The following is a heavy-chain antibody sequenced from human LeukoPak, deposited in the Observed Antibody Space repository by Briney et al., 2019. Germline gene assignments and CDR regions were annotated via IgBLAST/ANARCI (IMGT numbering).Heavy chain of an antibody. CDR2: INPNSGGT. J-gene: IGHJ5*02. D-gene: IGHD6-13*01. Sequence: ASVKVSCKASGYTFTGYYMHWVRQAPGQGLEWMGWINPNSGGTNYAQKSQGRVTMTRDTSISTAYMELSRLRSDDTAVYYCARVGRAAAAHWRVNWFDPWGQGTLVTVSS. V-gene: IGHV1-2*02. CDR3: ARVGRAAAAHWRVNWFDP. CDR1: GYTFTGYY.